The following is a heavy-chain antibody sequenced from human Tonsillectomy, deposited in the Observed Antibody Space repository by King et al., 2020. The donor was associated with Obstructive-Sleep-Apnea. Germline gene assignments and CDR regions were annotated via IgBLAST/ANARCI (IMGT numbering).Heavy chain of an antibody. CDR2: IYYSGST. CDR1: GGSISSSNYY. J-gene: IGHJ3*02. Sequence: QLQESGPGLVKPSETLSLTCTVSGGSISSSNYYWGWIRQPPGKGLEWIGTIYYSGSTSYNPSLKSRVTISVDTSKNQFSLKVNSVTAADTAVYYCAGEAGYGSGNYYTRVEAFDIWGQGTMVTVSS. V-gene: IGHV4-39*07. D-gene: IGHD3-10*01. CDR3: AGEAGYGSGNYYTRVEAFDI.